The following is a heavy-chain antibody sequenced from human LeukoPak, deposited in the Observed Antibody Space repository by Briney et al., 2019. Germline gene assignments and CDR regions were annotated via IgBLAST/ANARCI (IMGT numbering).Heavy chain of an antibody. CDR3: ASNIVVVVAATAVDY. CDR1: GFTFSSYW. V-gene: IGHV3-30*03. D-gene: IGHD2-15*01. Sequence: GGSLRLSCAASGFTFSSYWMSWVRQAPGKGLEWVAVISYDGSNKYYADSVKGRFTISRDNSKNTLYLQMNSLRAEDTAVYYCASNIVVVVAATAVDYWGQGTLVTVSS. J-gene: IGHJ4*02. CDR2: ISYDGSNK.